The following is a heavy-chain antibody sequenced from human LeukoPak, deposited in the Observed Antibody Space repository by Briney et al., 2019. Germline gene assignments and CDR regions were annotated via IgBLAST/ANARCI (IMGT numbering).Heavy chain of an antibody. V-gene: IGHV3-30*18. D-gene: IGHD1-26*01. CDR2: ISYDGSNK. CDR1: GFTFSSYG. CDR3: ANVPISRWELQDY. Sequence: GRSLRLSCAASGFTFSSYGMHWVRQAPGKGLEGVAVISYDGSNKYYADSVKGRFTISRDNSKNTLYLQMNSLRAEDTAVYYCANVPISRWELQDYWGQGTLVTVSS. J-gene: IGHJ4*02.